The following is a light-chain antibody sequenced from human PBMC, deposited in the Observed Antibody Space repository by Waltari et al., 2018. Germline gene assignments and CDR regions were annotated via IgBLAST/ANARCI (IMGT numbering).Light chain of an antibody. CDR2: TAS. V-gene: IGKV1-39*01. CDR1: QRITLH. Sequence: DIQLTTSPSPLSASVRDTVIMTCRASQRITLHLTWYQQKPGKAPTLLIFTASTFQSGVPSRFSGSGSETDFTLTISGLQPEDFATYYCQQSVRFPFTFGPGTKVDMK. J-gene: IGKJ3*01. CDR3: QQSVRFPFT.